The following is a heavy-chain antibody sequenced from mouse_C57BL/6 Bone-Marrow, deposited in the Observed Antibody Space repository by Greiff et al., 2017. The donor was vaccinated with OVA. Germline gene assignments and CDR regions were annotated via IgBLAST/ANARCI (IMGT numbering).Heavy chain of an antibody. CDR3: ARAYYVSGSFDY. D-gene: IGHD1-1*01. Sequence: EVQLQQSGPELVKPGASVKISCKASGYSFTDYNMNWVKQSNGKSLEWIGVINPNYGTTSYNQKFKGKATLTVDKSSSTAYMPLISLTSVDSAVYSCARAYYVSGSFDYWGQGTPLTVSS. V-gene: IGHV1-39*01. J-gene: IGHJ2*01. CDR2: INPNYGTT. CDR1: GYSFTDYN.